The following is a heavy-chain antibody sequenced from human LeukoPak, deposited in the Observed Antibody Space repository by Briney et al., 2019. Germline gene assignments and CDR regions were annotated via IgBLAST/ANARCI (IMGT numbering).Heavy chain of an antibody. Sequence: GGSLRLSCAASGFTVSSNYMSWVRQAPGKGLEWVSVIYSGGSTYYADSVKGRFTISRDNSKNTLYLQMNGLRAEDTAVYYCARDQTGTFLYWGQGTLVTVSS. CDR3: ARDQTGTFLY. V-gene: IGHV3-66*01. J-gene: IGHJ4*02. CDR2: IYSGGST. D-gene: IGHD1-7*01. CDR1: GFTVSSNY.